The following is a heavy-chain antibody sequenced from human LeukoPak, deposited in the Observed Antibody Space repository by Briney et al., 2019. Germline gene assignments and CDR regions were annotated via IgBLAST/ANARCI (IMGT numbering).Heavy chain of an antibody. V-gene: IGHV1-18*01. CDR3: ARAYKYSSSWYFDY. Sequence: ASVKVSCKASGYTFTSYGISWVRQAPGQGLEWMGWISAYNGNTNYAQKLQGRVTMTTDTSTSTAYMELRSLRSDDTAVYYCARAYKYSSSWYFDYWGQGTLVTVSS. CDR2: ISAYNGNT. CDR1: GYTFTSYG. J-gene: IGHJ4*02. D-gene: IGHD6-13*01.